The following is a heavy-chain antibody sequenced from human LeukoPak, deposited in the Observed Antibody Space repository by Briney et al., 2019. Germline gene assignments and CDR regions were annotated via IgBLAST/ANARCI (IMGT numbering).Heavy chain of an antibody. CDR3: AKGTTFGGVIVTNYFDY. CDR1: GFTFSSYE. V-gene: IGHV3-23*01. Sequence: PGGSLRLSCAASGFTFSSYEMNWVRQAPGKGLEWVSAISGRGGRTYYADSVKGRFTISRDNSKNTLYMQMNSLRAEDTAVYYCAKGTTFGGVIVTNYFDYWGQGTLVTVSS. D-gene: IGHD3-16*02. J-gene: IGHJ4*02. CDR2: ISGRGGRT.